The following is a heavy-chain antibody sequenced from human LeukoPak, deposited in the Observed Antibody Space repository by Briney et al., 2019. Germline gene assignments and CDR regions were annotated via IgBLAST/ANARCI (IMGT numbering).Heavy chain of an antibody. D-gene: IGHD3-22*01. V-gene: IGHV3-7*04. Sequence: GGSLRLSCVASGFTFSNYRMSWVRQAPGKGLVWVANIIHDGSAKNYVDSVKGRFTISRDNAKNSLYLQMDSLRAEDTAVYYCARVTSYFYNTSGDYYFDYWGQGTLVTVSS. CDR3: ARVTSYFYNTSGDYYFDY. CDR2: IIHDGSAK. CDR1: GFTFSNYR. J-gene: IGHJ4*02.